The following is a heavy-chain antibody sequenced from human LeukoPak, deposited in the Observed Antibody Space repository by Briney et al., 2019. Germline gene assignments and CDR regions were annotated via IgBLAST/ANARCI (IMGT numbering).Heavy chain of an antibody. CDR3: ARVRARLRPNSFDY. D-gene: IGHD5-12*01. V-gene: IGHV1-69*06. CDR1: GGTFSSYA. CDR2: IIPIFGTA. Sequence: ASVKVSCKASGGTFSSYAISWVRQAPGQGLEWMGGIIPIFGTANYAQKFQGRVTITADKSTSTAYMELSSLRSEDTAVYYCARVRARLRPNSFDYWGQGTLVTISS. J-gene: IGHJ4*02.